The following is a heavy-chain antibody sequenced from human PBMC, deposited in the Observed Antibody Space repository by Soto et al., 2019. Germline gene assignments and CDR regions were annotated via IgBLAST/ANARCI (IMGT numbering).Heavy chain of an antibody. CDR1: GGSISSGGYY. D-gene: IGHD1-26*01. J-gene: IGHJ3*01. CDR3: ADHSGTYNDAFDV. CDR2: IYHTGST. Sequence: QLQLQESGPGLVRPSETLSLICTVSGGSISSGGYYWGWIRQPPGKGLEWIGSIYHTGSTYYNPSLKSRVTISLDKSKNQFSLRLNSVTAADTAVFYCADHSGTYNDAFDVWGQGTRVTVS. V-gene: IGHV4-39*01.